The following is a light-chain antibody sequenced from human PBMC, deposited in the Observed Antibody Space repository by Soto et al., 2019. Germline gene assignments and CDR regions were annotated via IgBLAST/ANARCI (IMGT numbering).Light chain of an antibody. V-gene: IGLV2-14*01. CDR3: SAYTTTSTTLYV. Sequence: QSALTQPASVSGSPGHSIAGSCTGTSSDVGRYNYVSWYQQHPGKAPKLMIYEVSNRPSGVSNRFSGSKSGNTASLTISGLQAEDEADYYCSAYTTTSTTLYVFGSETKLTVL. J-gene: IGLJ1*01. CDR1: SSDVGRYNY. CDR2: EVS.